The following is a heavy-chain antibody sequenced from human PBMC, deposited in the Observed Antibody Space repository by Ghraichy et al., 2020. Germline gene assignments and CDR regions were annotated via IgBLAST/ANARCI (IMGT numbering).Heavy chain of an antibody. CDR2: IWYDGSSK. V-gene: IGHV3-33*01. Sequence: GGSLRLSCAASGFTFSSYGMHWVRQAPGKGLEWVALIWYDGSSKYYADSVKGRFTISRDNSENTLYLQMNSLRAEDTAVYYCARGKSHDHSSSHDYARSSEDYWGQGTLVTVSS. J-gene: IGHJ4*02. CDR1: GFTFSSYG. CDR3: ARGKSHDHSSSHDYARSSEDY. D-gene: IGHD6-6*01.